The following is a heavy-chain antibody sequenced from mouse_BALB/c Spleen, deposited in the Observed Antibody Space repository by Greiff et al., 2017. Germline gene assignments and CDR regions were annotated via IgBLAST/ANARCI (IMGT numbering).Heavy chain of an antibody. J-gene: IGHJ4*01. D-gene: IGHD1-2*01. V-gene: IGHV5-12-1*01. CDR1: GFAFSSYD. CDR3: ARHGGTTAGYAMDY. Sequence: EVKVVESGGGLVKPGGSLKLSCAASGFAFSSYDMSWVRQTPEKRLDWVAYISSGGGSTYYPDTVKGRFTISRDNAKNTLYLQMSSLKSEDTAMYYCARHGGTTAGYAMDYWGQGTSVTVSS. CDR2: ISSGGGST.